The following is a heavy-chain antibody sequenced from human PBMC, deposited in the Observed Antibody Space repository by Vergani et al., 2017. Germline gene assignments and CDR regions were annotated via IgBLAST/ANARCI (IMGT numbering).Heavy chain of an antibody. Sequence: QVQLQESGPGLVKPSQTLSLTCTVSGGSISSGSYYWSWIRQPAGKGLEWIGRIYTGGSTNYNPSLKSRVTISVDTSNNQFSLKLSSVTAADTAVYYCAGVMVGATTVWFDPWGQGTLVTVSS. J-gene: IGHJ5*02. V-gene: IGHV4-61*02. D-gene: IGHD1-26*01. CDR2: IYTGGST. CDR1: GGSISSGSYY. CDR3: AGVMVGATTVWFDP.